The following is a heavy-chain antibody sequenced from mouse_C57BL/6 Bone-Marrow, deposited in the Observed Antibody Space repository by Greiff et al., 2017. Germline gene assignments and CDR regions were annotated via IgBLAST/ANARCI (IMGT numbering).Heavy chain of an antibody. J-gene: IGHJ4*01. CDR3: ARKGDYAMDY. CDR1: EFTFRTHG. Sequence: EVKLVESGGDLVKPGGSLKLSCAPLEFTFRTHGMSWFRQTPDKRLEWVATISSGGSYTYYPDGVKGRFTISRDNAKNTQYLQMSSLKSEDTAMYYCARKGDYAMDYWGQGTSVTVSS. CDR2: ISSGGSYT. V-gene: IGHV5-6*01.